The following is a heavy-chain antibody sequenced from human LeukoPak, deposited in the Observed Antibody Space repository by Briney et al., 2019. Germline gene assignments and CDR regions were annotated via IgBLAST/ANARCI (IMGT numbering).Heavy chain of an antibody. J-gene: IGHJ4*02. CDR3: ARGESAYSSSSGLDY. Sequence: GASVKVSCKASGYTFTSYYMHWVRQAPGQGLEWMGIINPSGGSTSYAQKFQGRVTMTRETSTSTVYMELSSLRSEDTAVYYCARGESAYSSSSGLDYWGQGTLVTVSS. V-gene: IGHV1-46*01. D-gene: IGHD6-6*01. CDR1: GYTFTSYY. CDR2: INPSGGST.